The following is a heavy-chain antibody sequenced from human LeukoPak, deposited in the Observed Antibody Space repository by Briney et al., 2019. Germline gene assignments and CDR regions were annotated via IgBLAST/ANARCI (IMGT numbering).Heavy chain of an antibody. CDR1: GLTFDDYA. D-gene: IGHD1-26*01. J-gene: IGHJ4*02. CDR3: TSSGGMHTGRGGYFFDN. Sequence: PGGSLRLSCAASGLTFDDYAMHWVRQVPGKGLEWVAGVSWNSGVRAYADSVKGRFTVSRDNAKNSLYLQMDSLRTEDTAVYFCTSSGGMHTGRGGYFFDNWGQGTLVTVSS. V-gene: IGHV3-9*01. CDR2: VSWNSGVR.